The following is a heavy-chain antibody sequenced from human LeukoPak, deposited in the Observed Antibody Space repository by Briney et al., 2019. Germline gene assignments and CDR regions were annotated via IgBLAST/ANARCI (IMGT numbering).Heavy chain of an antibody. CDR1: GFTFDDYA. Sequence: PGRSLRLSCAASGFTFDDYAMHWVRQAPGKGLEWVSGISWNSGSIGYADSVKGRFTISRDNAKNSLYLQMNSLRAEDTALYYCAKASGSGWYYFDYWGQGTLVTVSS. V-gene: IGHV3-9*01. J-gene: IGHJ4*02. CDR3: AKASGSGWYYFDY. D-gene: IGHD6-19*01. CDR2: ISWNSGSI.